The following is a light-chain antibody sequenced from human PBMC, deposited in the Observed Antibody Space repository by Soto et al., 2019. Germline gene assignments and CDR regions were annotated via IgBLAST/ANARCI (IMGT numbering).Light chain of an antibody. CDR3: QQRSVWPIT. J-gene: IGKJ5*01. Sequence: EIVLTQSPGTLSLSPGERATLSCRASQSVSNNYLAWYQQKPGQAPRLLIYGASNRATGIPDRFSGSGSGTDFTLTISSLQSEDFAVYYCQQRSVWPITFGQGTRLEIK. V-gene: IGKV3D-20*02. CDR2: GAS. CDR1: QSVSNNY.